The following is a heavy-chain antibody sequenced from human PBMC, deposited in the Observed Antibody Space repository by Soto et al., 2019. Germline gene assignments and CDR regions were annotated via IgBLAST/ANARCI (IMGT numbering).Heavy chain of an antibody. Sequence: SETLSLTCTVSGGSISSSDYYWGWIRQPPGKGLEWIGNIYYSGSASYNPSLKSRVTISVDTSKNQVSLKLSSVTAADTAVYYCARVSSSWYGGWFDPWGQGTLVTVSS. CDR3: ARVSSSWYGGWFDP. J-gene: IGHJ5*02. V-gene: IGHV4-39*07. CDR2: IYYSGSA. D-gene: IGHD6-13*01. CDR1: GGSISSSDYY.